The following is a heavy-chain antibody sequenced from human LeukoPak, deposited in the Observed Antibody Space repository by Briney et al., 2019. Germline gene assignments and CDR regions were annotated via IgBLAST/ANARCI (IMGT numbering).Heavy chain of an antibody. CDR2: VYHNGNT. V-gene: IGHV4-59*12. CDR3: ARGPYSSTWSFDY. CDR1: GGSISSYY. J-gene: IGHJ4*02. D-gene: IGHD6-13*01. Sequence: SETLSLTCTVSGGSISSYYWSWIRQPPGKGLEWIGYVYHNGNTNYSPSLKSRVIVSVDTSKNQFTLKLNSLTAADTAVYYCARGPYSSTWSFDYWGQGTLVTVSS.